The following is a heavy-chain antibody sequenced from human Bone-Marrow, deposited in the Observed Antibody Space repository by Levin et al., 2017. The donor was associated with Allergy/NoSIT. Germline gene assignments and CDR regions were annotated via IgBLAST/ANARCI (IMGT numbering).Heavy chain of an antibody. V-gene: IGHV3-23*05. CDR2: ITSTGNDT. D-gene: IGHD4-17*01. Sequence: QPGGSLRLSCTASGFIFKNFAMAWIRQAPGKGLEWVSLITSTGNDTYYSEDVKGRFTISRDNSKNNLYLDMRSLRADDAALYFCAKTRYGGYHFDYWGQGSLLAVSS. CDR3: AKTRYGGYHFDY. J-gene: IGHJ4*02. CDR1: GFIFKNFA.